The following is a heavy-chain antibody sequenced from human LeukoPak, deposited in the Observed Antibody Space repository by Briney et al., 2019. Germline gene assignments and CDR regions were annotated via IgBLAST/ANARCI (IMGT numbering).Heavy chain of an antibody. CDR1: GYTFTGNN. CDR2: IHVKNGDT. CDR3: ARASNTLYGGQFFDS. D-gene: IGHD2-15*01. Sequence: ASVKVSCKASGYTFTGNNIHWVRQAPGQGLECMGWIHVKNGDTNYEQNFRGRVTMTMDTSTSTAYMELSGLRSDDTAVCYCARASNTLYGGQFFDSWGQGTLVAVSS. V-gene: IGHV1-2*02. J-gene: IGHJ4*02.